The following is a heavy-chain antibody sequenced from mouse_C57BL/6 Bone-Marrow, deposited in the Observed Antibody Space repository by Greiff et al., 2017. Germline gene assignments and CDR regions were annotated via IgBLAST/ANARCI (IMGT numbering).Heavy chain of an antibody. D-gene: IGHD1-1*01. V-gene: IGHV1-5*01. Sequence: EVQLQQSGTVLARPGASVKMSCKTSGYTFTSYWMHWVKQRPGQGLEWIGAIYPGNSDTSYNQKFKGKAKLTAVTSASTAYMELSSLTNEDSAVYYCTPFGVTTVVEAFAYWGQGTLVTVSA. J-gene: IGHJ3*01. CDR3: TPFGVTTVVEAFAY. CDR2: IYPGNSDT. CDR1: GYTFTSYW.